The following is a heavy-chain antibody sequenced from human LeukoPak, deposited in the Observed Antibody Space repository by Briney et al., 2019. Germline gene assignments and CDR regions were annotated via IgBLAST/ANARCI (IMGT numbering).Heavy chain of an antibody. CDR1: GGTFSSYP. D-gene: IGHD3-22*01. Sequence: ASVKVSCKASGGTFSSYPISWVRQAPGQGLEWMGWINPNSGGTNYAQKFQGRVTMTRDTSISTAYMELSRLRSDDTAVYYCARGRRHYDSSAYYYEGDASDIWGQRTMVTVSS. CDR2: INPNSGGT. V-gene: IGHV1-2*02. J-gene: IGHJ3*02. CDR3: ARGRRHYDSSAYYYEGDASDI.